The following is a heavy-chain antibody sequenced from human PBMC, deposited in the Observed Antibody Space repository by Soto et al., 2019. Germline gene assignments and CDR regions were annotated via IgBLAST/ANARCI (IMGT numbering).Heavy chain of an antibody. J-gene: IGHJ4*02. CDR2: ISGSGGST. CDR1: GFTFSSYA. D-gene: IGHD5-12*01. CDR3: AKSVWLQSLLDY. V-gene: IGHV3-23*01. Sequence: LRLSCAASGFTFSSYAMCWVRQAPGKGLEWVSAISGSGGSTYYADPVKGRFTISRDNSKNTLYLQMNSLRAEDTAVYYCAKSVWLQSLLDYWGQGTRVTVSS.